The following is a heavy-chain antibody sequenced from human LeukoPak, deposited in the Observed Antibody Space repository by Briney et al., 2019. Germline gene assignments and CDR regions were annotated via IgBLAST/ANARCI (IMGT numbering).Heavy chain of an antibody. CDR1: GGTFSSYA. J-gene: IGHJ6*03. Sequence: ASVKVSCKASGGTFSSYAISWVRQAPGQGLEWMGGIIPIFGTANYAQKFQGRVTITADESTSTAYMELSGLRSEDTAVYYCATSVWPPYYYYYYMDVWGKGTTVTVSS. CDR3: ATSVWPPYYYYYYMDV. D-gene: IGHD2-8*01. V-gene: IGHV1-69*13. CDR2: IIPIFGTA.